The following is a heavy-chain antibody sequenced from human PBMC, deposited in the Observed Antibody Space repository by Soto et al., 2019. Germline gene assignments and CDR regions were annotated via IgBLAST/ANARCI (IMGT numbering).Heavy chain of an antibody. D-gene: IGHD4-4*01. CDR2: IYNGGVT. J-gene: IGHJ6*04. CDR3: AKDLRLQNTRLYYSYGMDV. CDR1: GFTVSSHY. V-gene: IGHV3-66*01. Sequence: GGSLRLSCAASGFTVSSHYMNWVRQAPGKGLEWVSIIYNGGVTYYADSVKGRFTISRDDSKNTLYPQMNSLRAEDTAVYYCAKDLRLQNTRLYYSYGMDVWGKGTTVTVSS.